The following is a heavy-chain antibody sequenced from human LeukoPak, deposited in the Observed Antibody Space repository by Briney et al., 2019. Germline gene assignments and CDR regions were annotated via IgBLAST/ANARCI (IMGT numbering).Heavy chain of an antibody. CDR2: IYYSGST. V-gene: IGHV4-59*08. CDR3: ARHYYDSSGPLGAFDI. CDR1: GGSISSYY. D-gene: IGHD3-22*01. Sequence: SETLSLTCTVSGGSISSYYWSWIRQPPGKGLEWIGYIYYSGSTNYNPSLKSRVTISVDTSKNQFSLKLSSVTAADTAVYYCARHYYDSSGPLGAFDIWGQGTMVTVSS. J-gene: IGHJ3*02.